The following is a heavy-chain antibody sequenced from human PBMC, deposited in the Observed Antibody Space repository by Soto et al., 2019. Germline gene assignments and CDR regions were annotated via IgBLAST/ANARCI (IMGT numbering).Heavy chain of an antibody. D-gene: IGHD1-26*01. CDR3: AREVGSRGFDAFDI. J-gene: IGHJ3*02. V-gene: IGHV4-59*01. Sequence: XTLSLRCTVSGGSLSRYYWSWIRQPPGKGLEWIGYIYYSGSTNYNPSLKSRVTISVDTSKNQFSLKLSSVTASYTAVYYCAREVGSRGFDAFDIWGQGTMGTVSS. CDR2: IYYSGST. CDR1: GGSLSRYY.